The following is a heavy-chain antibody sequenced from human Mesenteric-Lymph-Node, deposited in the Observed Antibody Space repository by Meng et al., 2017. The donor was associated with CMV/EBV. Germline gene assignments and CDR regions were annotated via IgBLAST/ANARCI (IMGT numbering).Heavy chain of an antibody. V-gene: IGHV3-21*04. D-gene: IGHD3-10*01. J-gene: IGHJ6*02. CDR1: GFTFSSYS. CDR2: ISSSSSYI. CDR3: AKAGGSNYYGSGYGMDV. Sequence: GGSLRLSCAASGFTFSSYSMNWVRQAPGKGLEWVSSISSSSSYIYYADSVKGRFTISRDNSKNTLYLQMNSLRAEDTAVYYCAKAGGSNYYGSGYGMDVWGQGTTVTVSS.